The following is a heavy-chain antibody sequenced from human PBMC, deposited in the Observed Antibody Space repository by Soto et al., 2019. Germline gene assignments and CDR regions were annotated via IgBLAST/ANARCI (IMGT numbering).Heavy chain of an antibody. J-gene: IGHJ3*02. D-gene: IGHD4-17*01. V-gene: IGHV4-31*11. CDR1: GDSISSGGYY. CDR2: IYHSGTT. CDR3: ATRHAFGDYPAGFDI. Sequence: QVVLQASGPGLVKPSQTISLTCAVSGDSISSGGYYWSWIRQRPGKGLEWIAFIYHSGTTYSNLSLKSRLIISMDTSRNPFFLSLSSVTAADSAVYYCATRHAFGDYPAGFDIWGQGTMVTVAS.